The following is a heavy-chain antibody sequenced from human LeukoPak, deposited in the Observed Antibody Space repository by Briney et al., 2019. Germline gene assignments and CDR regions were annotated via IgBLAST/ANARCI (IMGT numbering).Heavy chain of an antibody. CDR1: GGSFSGYY. Sequence: SETLSLTCAVYGGSFSGYYWSWIRQPPGKGLEWIGEINHSGSTNYNPSLKSRVTISVDKSKNQFSLKLSSVTAADTAVYYCARVDYEGWFDPWGQGTLVTVSS. CDR3: ARVDYEGWFDP. V-gene: IGHV4-34*01. J-gene: IGHJ5*02. CDR2: INHSGST. D-gene: IGHD4-17*01.